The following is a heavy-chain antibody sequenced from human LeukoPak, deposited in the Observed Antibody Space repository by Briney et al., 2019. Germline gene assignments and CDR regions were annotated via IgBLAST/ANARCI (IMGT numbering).Heavy chain of an antibody. J-gene: IGHJ4*02. CDR1: GGSFSGYY. D-gene: IGHD3-16*01. CDR3: AGRGSGVSFDS. Sequence: SETLSLTCAVYGGSFSGYYWSWIRQPPGKGLEWIGEINHSGSTNYNPSLKSRVTISVDTSKNQFSLKLSSVTAADTALYSCAGRGSGVSFDSWGQGTLVTVSS. CDR2: INHSGST. V-gene: IGHV4-34*01.